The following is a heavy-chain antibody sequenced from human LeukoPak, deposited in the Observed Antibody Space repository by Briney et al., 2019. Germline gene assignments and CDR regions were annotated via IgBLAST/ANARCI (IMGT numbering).Heavy chain of an antibody. CDR1: GFTFSSYA. D-gene: IGHD6-13*01. Sequence: PGRSLRLSCAASGFTFSSYAMHWVRQAPGKGLEWVAVISYDGSNKYYADSVKGRFTISRDNSKNTLYLQMNSLRAEDTAVYYCARGGSSWKVYNWFDPWGQGTLVTVSS. V-gene: IGHV3-30*04. J-gene: IGHJ5*02. CDR2: ISYDGSNK. CDR3: ARGGSSWKVYNWFDP.